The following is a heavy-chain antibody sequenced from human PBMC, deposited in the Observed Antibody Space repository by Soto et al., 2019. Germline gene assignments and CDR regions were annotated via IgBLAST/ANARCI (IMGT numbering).Heavy chain of an antibody. CDR3: ARFRAPRRQLISMSFHL. D-gene: IGHD6-13*01. V-gene: IGHV5-51*01. Sequence: LKISCKASGYDFTNYWIAWVRQTPGRGLEWMGMIYPGDSDIRYNPSFRGRVTISADKSITSAFVQWGSLKASDSAIYYCARFRAPRRQLISMSFHLWGLGTLVTVSS. CDR1: GYDFTNYW. J-gene: IGHJ4*03. CDR2: IYPGDSDI.